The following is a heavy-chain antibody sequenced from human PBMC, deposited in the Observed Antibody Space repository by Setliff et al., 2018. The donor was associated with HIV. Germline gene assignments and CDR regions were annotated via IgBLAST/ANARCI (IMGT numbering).Heavy chain of an antibody. CDR2: IYYRGST. Sequence: NPSETLSLTCTVSGGSISTSYWGWIRQPPGKGLEWIGSIYYRGSTYYNPSLKSRVTISVDTSKNQFSLKLSSVTAADTAVYYCARGLSFYDPGGFDYWGQGTLVTVSS. CDR3: ARGLSFYDPGGFDY. J-gene: IGHJ4*02. D-gene: IGHD3-22*01. CDR1: GGSISTSY. V-gene: IGHV4-39*07.